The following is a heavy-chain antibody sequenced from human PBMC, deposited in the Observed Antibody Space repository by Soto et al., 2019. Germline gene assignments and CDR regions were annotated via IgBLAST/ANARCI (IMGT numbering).Heavy chain of an antibody. CDR1: GDSISSSY. CDR3: ARDWSDNSNSYDAFDI. Sequence: PSETLSLTCTVSGDSISSSYWSWIRQPPGKGLEWIGYISNVGGTNYNPSLKSRVTISVDTSKNQFSLRLSSVAAGDTAVYYCARDWSDNSNSYDAFDIWGQGTMVTVS. CDR2: ISNVGGT. D-gene: IGHD1-20*01. J-gene: IGHJ3*02. V-gene: IGHV4-59*01.